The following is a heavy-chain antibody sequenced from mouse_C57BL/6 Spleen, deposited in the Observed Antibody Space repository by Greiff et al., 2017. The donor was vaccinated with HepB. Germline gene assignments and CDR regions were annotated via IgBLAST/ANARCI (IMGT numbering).Heavy chain of an antibody. Sequence: QVQLQQPGAELVKPGASVKLSCKASGYTFTSYWMHWVKQRPGQGLEWIGMIHPNSGSTNYNEKFKSKATLTVDKSSSTAYMQLSSLTSEDSAVYYCARKGGNFWFAYWGQGTLVTVSA. CDR2: IHPNSGST. D-gene: IGHD2-1*01. CDR1: GYTFTSYW. CDR3: ARKGGNFWFAY. V-gene: IGHV1-64*01. J-gene: IGHJ3*01.